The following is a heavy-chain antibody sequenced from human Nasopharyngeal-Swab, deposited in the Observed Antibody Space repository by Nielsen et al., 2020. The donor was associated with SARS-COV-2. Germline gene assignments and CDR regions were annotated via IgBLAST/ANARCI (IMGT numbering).Heavy chain of an antibody. D-gene: IGHD5-12*01. J-gene: IGHJ5*01. V-gene: IGHV4-34*01. CDR1: TGSFSDYY. CDR2: INHSGTT. CDR3: ARWGYDSSRWYAS. Sequence: SETLSLTCAVYTGSFSDYYWSWIRQPPGKGLEWIGEINHSGTTNYNPSLKIRVTISVDPSKNQFSLKLSSVTAADTAVYYCARWGYDSSRWYASWGQGSLVTVSS.